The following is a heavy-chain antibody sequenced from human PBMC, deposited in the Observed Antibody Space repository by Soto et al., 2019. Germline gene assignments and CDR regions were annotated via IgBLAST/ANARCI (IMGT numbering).Heavy chain of an antibody. CDR1: GFTFSSYE. CDR3: ARDLLHYDFWSGYSAYFYYGMDV. D-gene: IGHD3-3*01. J-gene: IGHJ6*02. Sequence: GGSLRLSCSASGFTFSSYEMNWVRQAPGKGLEWVSYISDSGRTIYYADSAKGRFTVSRDDAQNSVYLQMDSLRAEDTAVYYCARDLLHYDFWSGYSAYFYYGMDVWGPGTTVTVSS. CDR2: ISDSGRTI. V-gene: IGHV3-48*03.